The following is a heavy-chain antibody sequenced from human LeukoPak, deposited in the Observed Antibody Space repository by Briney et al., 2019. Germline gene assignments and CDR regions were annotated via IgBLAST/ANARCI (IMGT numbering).Heavy chain of an antibody. J-gene: IGHJ4*02. CDR3: AEDTGSTGWGYSDY. CDR1: GFTFSTYA. D-gene: IGHD6-19*01. CDR2: INNSGTNT. V-gene: IGHV3-23*01. Sequence: GGSLRLSCTASGFTFSTYAMTWVRQAPGKGLEWVSTINNSGTNTYYADSVKGRFSISRDNSKNTVSLQMNSLRAEDTGLYYCAEDTGSTGWGYSDYWGQGTLVTVSS.